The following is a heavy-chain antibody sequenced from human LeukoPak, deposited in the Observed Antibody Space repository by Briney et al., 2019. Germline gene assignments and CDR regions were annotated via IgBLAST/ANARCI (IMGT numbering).Heavy chain of an antibody. D-gene: IGHD1-26*01. CDR2: ISSSSSYI. V-gene: IGHV3-21*01. Sequence: GGSLRLSCAASGFTFSSYSMNWVRQAPGKGLEWVSSISSSSSYIYYADSVKGRFTISRDNAKNSLFLQMNSLRAEDTAVYYCARDPYSGSYGNYYYYFMDVWGKGTTVTISS. CDR1: GFTFSSYS. J-gene: IGHJ6*03. CDR3: ARDPYSGSYGNYYYYFMDV.